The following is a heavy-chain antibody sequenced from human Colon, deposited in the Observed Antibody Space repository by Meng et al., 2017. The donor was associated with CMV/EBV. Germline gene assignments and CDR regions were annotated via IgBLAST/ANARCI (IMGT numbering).Heavy chain of an antibody. J-gene: IGHJ4*02. V-gene: IGHV3-30*02. Sequence: GQLGAAGGGVVQPGEPLRLVCAASGIPFSSSGMHWVRQAPGKGLEWVALIRHDGSNEYYAESVRGRFTISRDNSKNTVYLQMNSLRSEDTAVYYCARDKGVRTFDTWGQGILVTVSS. CDR1: GIPFSSSG. CDR3: ARDKGVRTFDT. D-gene: IGHD2-21*01. CDR2: IRHDGSNE.